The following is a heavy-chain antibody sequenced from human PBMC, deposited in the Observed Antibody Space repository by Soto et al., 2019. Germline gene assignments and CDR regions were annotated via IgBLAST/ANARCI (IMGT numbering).Heavy chain of an antibody. CDR3: AREPGIAVAGTGY. CDR2: IYYSGST. Sequence: SETLSLTCTVSGGSVSSETHYWRCSPKPPGKGLEWIGYIYYSGSTNYNPSLKSRVTISVDTSKNQFSLKPSSVTAADTAVYYCAREPGIAVAGTGYWGQGTPVTVSS. V-gene: IGHV4-61*01. J-gene: IGHJ4*02. D-gene: IGHD6-19*01. CDR1: GGSVSSETHY.